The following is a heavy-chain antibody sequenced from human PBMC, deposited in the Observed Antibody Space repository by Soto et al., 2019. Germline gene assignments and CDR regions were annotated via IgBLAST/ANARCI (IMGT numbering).Heavy chain of an antibody. V-gene: IGHV2-70*04. D-gene: IGHD6-13*01. CDR1: GFSLITGGVR. Sequence: SGPTLVNPTQTLTLTCTFSGFSLITGGVRVSWIRQPPGQALEWLARIDGNNEKYYTTSLKTRLTISKDNSKNQVVLTMTNMDPVDTGTHYCARTMPAAGKFDYWGQGAMVTVAS. CDR2: IDGNNEK. CDR3: ARTMPAAGKFDY. J-gene: IGHJ4*02.